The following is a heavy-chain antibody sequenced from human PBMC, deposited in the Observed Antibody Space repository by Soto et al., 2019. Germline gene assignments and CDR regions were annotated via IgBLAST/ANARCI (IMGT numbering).Heavy chain of an antibody. CDR1: GFTFSSYA. J-gene: IGHJ3*02. CDR3: AKATEEGRAFDI. Sequence: HPGGSLRLSCAASGFTFSSYAMSWVRQAPGKGLEWVSAISGSGGSTYYADSVKGRFTISRDNSKNTLYLQMNSLRAEGTAVYYCAKATEEGRAFDIWGQGTMVTVSS. CDR2: ISGSGGST. V-gene: IGHV3-23*01.